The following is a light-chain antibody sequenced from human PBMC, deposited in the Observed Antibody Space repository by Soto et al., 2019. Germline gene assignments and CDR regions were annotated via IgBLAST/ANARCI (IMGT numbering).Light chain of an antibody. CDR1: SSDVGNYNL. V-gene: IGLV2-23*03. CDR3: CSYAGSTTFRVL. J-gene: IGLJ2*01. CDR2: EGS. Sequence: QSALTQPASVSGSPEQSITISCTGTSSDVGNYNLVSWYQQHPGKAPKLMIYEGSKRPSGVSNRFSGSKSGNTASLTISGLQAEDEADYYCCSYAGSTTFRVLFGGGTKLTVL.